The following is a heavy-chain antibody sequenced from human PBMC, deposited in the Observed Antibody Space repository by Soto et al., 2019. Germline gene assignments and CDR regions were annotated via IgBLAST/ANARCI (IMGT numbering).Heavy chain of an antibody. D-gene: IGHD4-17*01. V-gene: IGHV3-7*05. CDR1: GFTFSSYW. J-gene: IGHJ4*02. Sequence: PGGSLRLSCAASGFTFSSYWMSWVRQAPGKGLEWVANIKQDGSEKYYVDSVKGRFTISRDNAKNSLYLQMNSLRAEDTAVYYCARDIDYGDTYYFDYWGQGTLVTVSS. CDR2: IKQDGSEK. CDR3: ARDIDYGDTYYFDY.